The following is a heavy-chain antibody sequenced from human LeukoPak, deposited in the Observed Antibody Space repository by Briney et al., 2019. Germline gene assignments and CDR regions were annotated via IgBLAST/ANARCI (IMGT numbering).Heavy chain of an antibody. V-gene: IGHV3-23*01. J-gene: IGHJ6*04. CDR1: GFTFSNYD. Sequence: GGALRLSCAASGFTFSNYDMNWVRQAPGKGLDWVSGIIASGGRTFYAESVKGRFTISRDNLKNSLYLQMNSLRAEDTAVYYCAELGITMIGGVWGKGTTVTISS. D-gene: IGHD3-10*02. CDR3: AELGITMIGGV. CDR2: IIASGGRT.